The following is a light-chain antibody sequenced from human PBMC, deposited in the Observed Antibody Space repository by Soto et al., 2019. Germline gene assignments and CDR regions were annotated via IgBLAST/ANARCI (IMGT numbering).Light chain of an antibody. CDR3: QQRSNWPPFT. CDR1: QTISKN. V-gene: IGKV3-11*01. J-gene: IGKJ3*01. Sequence: ERMMTQSPATLSLSPGETATLSCRASQTISKNLAWYQQKPGQAPRLLIYDASTRATDIPDRFSGSGSGTDFTLTISSLEPEDFAVYYCQQRSNWPPFTFGPGTKVDIK. CDR2: DAS.